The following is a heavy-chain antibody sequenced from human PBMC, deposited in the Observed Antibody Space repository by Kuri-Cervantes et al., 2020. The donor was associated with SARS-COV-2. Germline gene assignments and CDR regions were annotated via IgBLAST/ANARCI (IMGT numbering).Heavy chain of an antibody. V-gene: IGHV1-24*01. CDR2: FDPEDGET. Sequence: AGVNVSCKVTGCTLTELSIHWVRQAPGKGREWMGGFDPEDGETIYAQKFQGRVTMAEDTSTDTAYMELSSLRSEDTAVYYCASELGYYGSESHFDYWGQGTLVTVSS. D-gene: IGHD3-10*01. CDR1: GCTLTELS. CDR3: ASELGYYGSESHFDY. J-gene: IGHJ4*02.